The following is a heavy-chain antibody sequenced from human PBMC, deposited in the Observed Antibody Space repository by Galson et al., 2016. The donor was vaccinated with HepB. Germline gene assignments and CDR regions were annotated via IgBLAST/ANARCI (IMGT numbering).Heavy chain of an antibody. V-gene: IGHV1-18*01. CDR3: ARSPAYGDYLPWYFDL. CDR1: GFTFDTYD. CDR2: MNSYKGNT. J-gene: IGHJ2*01. Sequence: SVKVSCKASGFTFDTYDVSWVRQAPGQGPEWMGIMNSYKGNTHYAQKFQGRVTVTTDTSRDHARNSLYLQMNSLRAEDTAVYYCARSPAYGDYLPWYFDLWGRGTLVTVSS. D-gene: IGHD4-17*01.